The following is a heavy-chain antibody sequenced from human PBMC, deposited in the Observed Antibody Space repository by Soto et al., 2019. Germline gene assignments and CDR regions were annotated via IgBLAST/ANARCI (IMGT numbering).Heavy chain of an antibody. Sequence: SETLSLTCTVSGGSISSYYWSWIRQPPGKGLEWIGYIYYSGSTNYNPSLKSRVTISVDTSKNQFSLKLSSVTAADTAVYYCARHHSGSYYFDYWGLGTLVTVSS. CDR3: ARHHSGSYYFDY. CDR2: IYYSGST. V-gene: IGHV4-59*08. CDR1: GGSISSYY. J-gene: IGHJ4*02. D-gene: IGHD1-26*01.